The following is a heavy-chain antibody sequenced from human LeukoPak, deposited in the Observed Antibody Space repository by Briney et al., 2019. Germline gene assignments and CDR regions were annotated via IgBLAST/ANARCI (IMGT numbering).Heavy chain of an antibody. Sequence: SETLSLTCTVSGGSIGSYYWSWIRQPPGKGLEWIGYIYYSGSTNYNPSLKSRVTISVDTSKNQFSLKLSSVTAADTAVYYCARGAPYDFWSGYFFDYWGQGTLVTVSS. V-gene: IGHV4-59*01. CDR2: IYYSGST. J-gene: IGHJ4*02. D-gene: IGHD3-3*01. CDR1: GGSIGSYY. CDR3: ARGAPYDFWSGYFFDY.